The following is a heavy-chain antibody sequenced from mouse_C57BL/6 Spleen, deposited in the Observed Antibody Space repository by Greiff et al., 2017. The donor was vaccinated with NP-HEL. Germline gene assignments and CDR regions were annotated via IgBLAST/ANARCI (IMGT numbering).Heavy chain of an antibody. CDR2: INPNNGGT. CDR3: ASDDYAGY. J-gene: IGHJ2*01. D-gene: IGHD2-4*01. V-gene: IGHV1-26*01. Sequence: EVQLQQSGPELVKPGASVKISCKASGYTFTDYYMNWVKQSHGKSLEWIGDINPNNGGTSYNQKFKGKATLTVDKSSSTAYMELRSLTSEDSAVYYCASDDYAGYWGQGTTLTVSS. CDR1: GYTFTDYY.